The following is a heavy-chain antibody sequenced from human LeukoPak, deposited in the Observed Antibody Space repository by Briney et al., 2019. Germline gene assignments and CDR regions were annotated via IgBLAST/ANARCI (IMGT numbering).Heavy chain of an antibody. D-gene: IGHD3-3*01. V-gene: IGHV3-33*01. CDR3: ARGRGDDFWSGYYENYYYMDV. J-gene: IGHJ6*03. CDR1: GFTFSSYG. Sequence: GRSLRLSCAASGFTFSSYGMHWVRQAPGKGLEWVAVIWYDGSNKYYADSVKGRFTISRDNSKNTLYLQMNSLRAEDTAVYYCARGRGDDFWSGYYENYYYMDVWGKGTTVTVS. CDR2: IWYDGSNK.